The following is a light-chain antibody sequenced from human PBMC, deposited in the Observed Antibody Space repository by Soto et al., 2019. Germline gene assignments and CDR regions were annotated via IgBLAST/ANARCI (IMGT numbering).Light chain of an antibody. J-gene: IGKJ1*01. CDR1: QSVLYSPNNKNY. CDR2: WAS. Sequence: DIVMTQSPDSLAMSLGERATINCKSSQSVLYSPNNKNYLAWYQQKPGQPPKLLIYWASTRESGVPDRFNGSGSETDFTLTISTLQAEDVAVYCCQQYYSIPQTFGQGTKVEIK. CDR3: QQYYSIPQT. V-gene: IGKV4-1*01.